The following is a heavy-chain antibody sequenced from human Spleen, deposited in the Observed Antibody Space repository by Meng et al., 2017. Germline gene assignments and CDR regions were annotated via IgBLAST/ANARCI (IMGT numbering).Heavy chain of an antibody. V-gene: IGHV4-31*03. D-gene: IGHD1-26*01. J-gene: IGHJ5*02. Sequence: LHDSGPVLVNLSQTLPLTCTVSGYSISNGSYYWSWIRQNPGKGLEWIGYIHYSGSTYYNPSLKSRVSLSVDTSNNHFSLKLSSVTAADTAVYYCARWGGSYNWFDPWGQGTLVTVSS. CDR1: GYSISNGSYY. CDR3: ARWGGSYNWFDP. CDR2: IHYSGST.